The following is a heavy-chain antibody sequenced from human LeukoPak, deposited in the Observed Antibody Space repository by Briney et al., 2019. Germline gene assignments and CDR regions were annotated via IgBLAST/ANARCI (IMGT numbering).Heavy chain of an antibody. CDR3: ARDINWALGNP. CDR2: ITSDGSST. V-gene: IGHV3-74*01. Sequence: GGSLRLSCAASGFTFSSYAMSWVRQAPGKGLVWVSRITSDGSSTIYADSVKGRFTSSRDNAKNTLYLQMNSLRVEDTAVYYCARDINWALGNPWGQGTLVIVSS. J-gene: IGHJ5*02. D-gene: IGHD1-1*01. CDR1: GFTFSSYA.